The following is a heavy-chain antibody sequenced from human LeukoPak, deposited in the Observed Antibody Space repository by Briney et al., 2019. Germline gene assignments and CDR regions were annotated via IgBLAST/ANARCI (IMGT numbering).Heavy chain of an antibody. CDR2: TSYDGSNK. V-gene: IGHV3-30*18. CDR3: AKGAGGGY. J-gene: IGHJ4*02. D-gene: IGHD4-23*01. Sequence: PGRSLRLSCAASGFTFSSYGMHWVRQAPGKGLEWVAVTSYDGSNKYYADSVKGRFTISRDNSKNTLYLQMNSLRAEDTAVYYCAKGAGGGYWGQGTLVTVSS. CDR1: GFTFSSYG.